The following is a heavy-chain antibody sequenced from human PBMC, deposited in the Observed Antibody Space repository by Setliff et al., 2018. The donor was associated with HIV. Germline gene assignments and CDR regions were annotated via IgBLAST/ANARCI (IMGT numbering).Heavy chain of an antibody. V-gene: IGHV1-24*01. J-gene: IGHJ4*02. Sequence: ASVKVSCKVSGYTLTEVSIHWVRQAPGKGLEWMGGFDPEDDETVYAQKFQGRVTMTEDTSTDTAYMELSSLTSEDTAVYYCARDKGVVTAIPAYYFDYWGQGTLVTVSS. D-gene: IGHD2-21*02. CDR1: GYTLTEVS. CDR3: ARDKGVVTAIPAYYFDY. CDR2: FDPEDDET.